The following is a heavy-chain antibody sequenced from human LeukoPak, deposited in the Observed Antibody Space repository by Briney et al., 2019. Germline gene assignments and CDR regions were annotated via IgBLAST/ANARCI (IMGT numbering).Heavy chain of an antibody. V-gene: IGHV3-30*18. CDR2: ISYDGSNK. Sequence: GGSLRLSCAASGFTFSSYGMHWVRQAPGKGLEWVAVISYDGSNKYYQDSVRGRFTISRDNSKDTLYLQMNSLRAEDTAVYYCAKTAVAGTSVYFDYWGQGTLVTVSS. CDR3: AKTAVAGTSVYFDY. D-gene: IGHD6-19*01. J-gene: IGHJ4*02. CDR1: GFTFSSYG.